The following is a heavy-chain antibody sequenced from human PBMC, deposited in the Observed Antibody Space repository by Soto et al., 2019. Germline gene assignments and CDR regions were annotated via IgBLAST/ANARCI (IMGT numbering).Heavy chain of an antibody. CDR1: GYSFAGYW. CDR3: ARQIYGSDTGPNFQYYFDS. J-gene: IGHJ4*02. D-gene: IGHD5-18*01. V-gene: IGHV5-10-1*01. Sequence: PGESLKISCKGSGYSFAGYWITWVRQKPGKGLEWMGRIDPSDSQTYYSPSFRGHVTISATKSITTVFLQWSSLRASDTAMSYCARQIYGSDTGPNFQYYFDSWGQGTPVTVSS. CDR2: IDPSDSQT.